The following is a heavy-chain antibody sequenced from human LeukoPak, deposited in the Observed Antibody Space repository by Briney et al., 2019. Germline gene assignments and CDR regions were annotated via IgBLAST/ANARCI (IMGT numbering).Heavy chain of an antibody. D-gene: IGHD6-6*01. J-gene: IGHJ6*02. CDR1: GFTFSSYS. Sequence: GESLKISCAASGFTFSSYSMNWVRQAPGKGLEWVSSISSSSYIYYADSVKGRFTISRDNAKNSLYLQMNSLRAEDTAVYYCARVPIAARRSYYYYYGMDVWGQGTTVTVSS. CDR2: ISSSSYI. V-gene: IGHV3-21*01. CDR3: ARVPIAARRSYYYYYGMDV.